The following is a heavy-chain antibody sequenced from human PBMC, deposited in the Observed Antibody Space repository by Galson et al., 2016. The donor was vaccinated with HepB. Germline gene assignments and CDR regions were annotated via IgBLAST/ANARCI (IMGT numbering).Heavy chain of an antibody. CDR2: INPKAGGT. CDR1: GYTFTGYY. Sequence: SVKVSCKASGYTFTGYYIYWVRQAAGQGLEWVGWINPKAGGTNYAQTFQGRVTVTRDTSITTFYMELRRLRSDDTAIYFCARAWDSGYDLGLDYWGQGTLVTVSS. J-gene: IGHJ4*02. V-gene: IGHV1-2*02. D-gene: IGHD5-12*01. CDR3: ARAWDSGYDLGLDY.